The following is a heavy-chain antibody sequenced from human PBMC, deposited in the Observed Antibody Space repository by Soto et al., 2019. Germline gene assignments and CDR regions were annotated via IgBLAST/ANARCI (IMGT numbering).Heavy chain of an antibody. D-gene: IGHD2-15*01. Sequence: SETLPLTCAVYGGYFSGYYWSWIRQPPGKGLEWIGEINHSGSTNYNPSLKSRVTISVDTSKNQFSLKLSSVTAADTAVYYCARRWYYGMDVWGQGTTVTVSS. CDR1: GGYFSGYY. J-gene: IGHJ6*02. V-gene: IGHV4-34*01. CDR2: INHSGST. CDR3: ARRWYYGMDV.